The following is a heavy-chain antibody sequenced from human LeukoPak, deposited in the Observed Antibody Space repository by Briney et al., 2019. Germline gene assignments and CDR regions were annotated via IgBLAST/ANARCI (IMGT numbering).Heavy chain of an antibody. Sequence: SETLSLTCAVYGGSFSGYYWSWIRQPPGKGLEWIGEINHSGSTNYNPSLKSRVTISVDTSKNQFSLKLSSVTAADTAVYYCARGLGGGVATGSHYYYYYYMDVWGKGTTVTVSS. V-gene: IGHV4-34*01. CDR2: INHSGST. CDR1: GGSFSGYY. J-gene: IGHJ6*03. CDR3: ARGLGGGVATGSHYYYYYYMDV. D-gene: IGHD5-12*01.